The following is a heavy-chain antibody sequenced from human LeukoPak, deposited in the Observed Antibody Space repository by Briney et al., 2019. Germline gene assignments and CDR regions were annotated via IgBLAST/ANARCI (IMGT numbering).Heavy chain of an antibody. CDR2: INPNSGGT. CDR1: GYTFTGYY. V-gene: IGHV1-2*02. J-gene: IGHJ4*02. Sequence: ASVKVSCKASGYTFTGYYIHWMRQAPGQGLEWMGWINPNSGGTNYAQKFQGRVTMTRDTSISTAYMELSRLRSDDTAVYYCARDNGDYSFDYWGQGTLVTVSS. D-gene: IGHD4-17*01. CDR3: ARDNGDYSFDY.